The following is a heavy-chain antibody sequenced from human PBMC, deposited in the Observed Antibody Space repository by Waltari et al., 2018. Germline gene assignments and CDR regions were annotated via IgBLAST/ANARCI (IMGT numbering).Heavy chain of an antibody. Sequence: QVQLVQSGAEVKKPGSSVKVSCKASGGTLSSYAISWVRQAPGQGLEWMGRIIPILGIANYAQKFQGRVTITADESTSTAYMELSSLRSEDTAVYYCASYACSGGSCQYYFDYWGQGTLVTVSS. D-gene: IGHD2-15*01. V-gene: IGHV1-69*04. CDR3: ASYACSGGSCQYYFDY. J-gene: IGHJ4*02. CDR1: GGTLSSYA. CDR2: IIPILGIA.